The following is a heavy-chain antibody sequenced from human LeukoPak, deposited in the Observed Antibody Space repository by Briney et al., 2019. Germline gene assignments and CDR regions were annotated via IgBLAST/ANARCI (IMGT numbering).Heavy chain of an antibody. CDR2: ISYDGSNK. Sequence: GGSLRLSCAASGFTFSSYGMHWVRQAPGKGLEWVAVISYDGSNKYYADSVEGRFTISRDNSKNTLSLQMNSLRAGDTALYYCTKEGYYGSGSFPDYWGQGTLVTVSS. CDR1: GFTFSSYG. V-gene: IGHV3-30*18. J-gene: IGHJ4*02. CDR3: TKEGYYGSGSFPDY. D-gene: IGHD3-10*01.